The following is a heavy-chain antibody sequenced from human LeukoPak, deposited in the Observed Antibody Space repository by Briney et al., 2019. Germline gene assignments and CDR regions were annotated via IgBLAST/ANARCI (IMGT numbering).Heavy chain of an antibody. CDR2: ISGSGTST. D-gene: IGHD6-6*01. J-gene: IGHJ4*02. Sequence: PGGSLRLSCAASGFTFSRYAMSWVRQAPGKGLEWVSAISGSGTSTYYADSVKGRFTISRDNSKNTLYLQMNSLRAEDTAVYYCAKHWKYSSSAVDYWGQGTLVTVSS. V-gene: IGHV3-23*01. CDR1: GFTFSRYA. CDR3: AKHWKYSSSAVDY.